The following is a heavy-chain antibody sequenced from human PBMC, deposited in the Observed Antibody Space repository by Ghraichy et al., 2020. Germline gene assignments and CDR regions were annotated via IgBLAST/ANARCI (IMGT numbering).Heavy chain of an antibody. CDR1: GFTVSSSY. J-gene: IGHJ4*02. V-gene: IGHV3-53*01. CDR3: TKRESGTWYDY. CDR2: IYGGDNT. D-gene: IGHD6-13*01. Sequence: GESLNISCAASGFTVSSSYVSWVRQAPGKGLEWVSVIYGGDNTVYTDSVKGRFTISKDISKNTVFLQMNSLRAEDTAVYYCTKRESGTWYDYWGQGTLVTVSS.